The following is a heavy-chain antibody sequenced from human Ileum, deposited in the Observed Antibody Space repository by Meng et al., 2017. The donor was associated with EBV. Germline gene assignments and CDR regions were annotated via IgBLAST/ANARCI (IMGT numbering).Heavy chain of an antibody. CDR3: VRGGTYYLSY. CDR1: GGSISMDYW. Sequence: AQLRAPGPGLVKPSEPLSPTCAISGGSISMDYWWSWVRQSPEKGLEWIGEMYPTGPTYYNPSLKGRVSISIDRSKNQLSLKLNSVTAADTAVYYCVRGGTYYLSYWGQGSLVTVFS. D-gene: IGHD1-26*01. V-gene: IGHV4-4*02. J-gene: IGHJ4*02. CDR2: MYPTGPT.